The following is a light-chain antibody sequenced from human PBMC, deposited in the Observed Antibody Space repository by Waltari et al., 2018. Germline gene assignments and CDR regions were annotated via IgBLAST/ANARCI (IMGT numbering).Light chain of an antibody. Sequence: IVMTQSPATLTMSPGERASLPRRASQGVRSNLAGYQHKPGQAPRLLIYGASNRATGVPARFSGSGSGTDFTLTISSLQSEDFALYYCQQYNNWPPVFTFGPGTKVEIK. CDR1: QGVRSN. V-gene: IGKV3-15*01. J-gene: IGKJ3*01. CDR2: GAS. CDR3: QQYNNWPPVFT.